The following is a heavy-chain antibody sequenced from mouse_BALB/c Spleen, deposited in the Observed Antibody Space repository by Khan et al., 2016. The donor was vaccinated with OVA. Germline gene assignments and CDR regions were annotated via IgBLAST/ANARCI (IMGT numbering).Heavy chain of an antibody. CDR2: IWSGGST. Sequence: VQLQQSGPGLVQPSQSLSITCTVSGFSLTSYGVHWVRQSPGKGLEWLGVIWSGGSTDYNAAFISRLSIRKDNSKSQVFFKMNSLQANDTAIYYCARIFIGTTDYAMDYWGQGTSVTVSS. D-gene: IGHD2-14*01. V-gene: IGHV2-2*02. CDR1: GFSLTSYG. CDR3: ARIFIGTTDYAMDY. J-gene: IGHJ4*01.